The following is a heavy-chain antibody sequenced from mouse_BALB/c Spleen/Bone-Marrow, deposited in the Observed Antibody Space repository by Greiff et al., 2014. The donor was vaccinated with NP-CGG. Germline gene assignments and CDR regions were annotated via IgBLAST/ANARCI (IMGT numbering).Heavy chain of an antibody. V-gene: IGHV1S81*02. J-gene: IGHJ3*01. CDR3: TRPYYGYVGYAY. D-gene: IGHD1-2*01. Sequence: QVQLQQPGAELVKPGASVKLSCKASGYTFTSYYMYWVKQRPGQGLEWIGEINPSNGGTNFNEKFKSKATLIVDKSSSTAYMQLSSLTFEDSAIYYCTRPYYGYVGYAYWGQGTQVTVSA. CDR2: INPSNGGT. CDR1: GYTFTSYY.